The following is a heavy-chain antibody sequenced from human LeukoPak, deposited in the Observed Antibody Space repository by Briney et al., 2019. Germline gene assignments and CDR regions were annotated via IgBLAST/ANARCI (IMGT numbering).Heavy chain of an antibody. Sequence: PSETLSHTCAVYGGSFSGYYWSWIRQPPGKGLEWIGEINHSGSTNYNPSLKSRVTISVDTSKNQFSLKLSSVTAADTAVYYCASRYDSSGYSYFDYWGQGTLVTVSS. D-gene: IGHD3-22*01. V-gene: IGHV4-34*01. CDR2: INHSGST. J-gene: IGHJ4*02. CDR3: ASRYDSSGYSYFDY. CDR1: GGSFSGYY.